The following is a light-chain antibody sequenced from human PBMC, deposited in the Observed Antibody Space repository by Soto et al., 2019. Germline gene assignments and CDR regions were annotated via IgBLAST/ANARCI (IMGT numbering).Light chain of an antibody. CDR3: QSYDSSKWV. CDR1: SGSIASNY. CDR2: EDN. Sequence: NFMLTQPHSVSESPGKTVTISCTRSSGSIASNYVQWYQHRPGSSPTTVIYEDNQRPSGVPDRFSGSIDSSSNSASLTISGLKTEDEADYYCQSYDSSKWVFGGGTKLTVL. V-gene: IGLV6-57*01. J-gene: IGLJ3*02.